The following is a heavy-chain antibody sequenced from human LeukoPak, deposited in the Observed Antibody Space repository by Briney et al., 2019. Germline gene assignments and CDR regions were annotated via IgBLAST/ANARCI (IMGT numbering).Heavy chain of an antibody. CDR2: INTSGGST. J-gene: IGHJ4*02. D-gene: IGHD3-22*01. Sequence: PGESLRLSCAASGFTFSSYAMNWVRQAPGKGLEWVSGINTSGGSTAYADSVKGRFTISRDNPRNTLYMQMNSLRAEDTALYYCAIMHPYYDGNGYWVQWGQGTLVTVSS. V-gene: IGHV3-23*01. CDR3: AIMHPYYDGNGYWVQ. CDR1: GFTFSSYA.